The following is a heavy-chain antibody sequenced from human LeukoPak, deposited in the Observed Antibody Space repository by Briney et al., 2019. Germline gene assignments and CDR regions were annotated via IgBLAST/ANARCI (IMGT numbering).Heavy chain of an antibody. D-gene: IGHD3-9*01. V-gene: IGHV4-61*02. CDR1: GGSISSDSYY. CDR2: IYTSGST. CDR3: ARDLVKLRYFDWLPEDWFDP. J-gene: IGHJ5*02. Sequence: PSETLSLTCTVSGGSISSDSYYWGWIRQPPGKGLEWIGRIYTSGSTNYNPSLKSRVTISVDTSKNQFSLKLSSVTAADTAVYYCARDLVKLRYFDWLPEDWFDPWGQGTLVTVSS.